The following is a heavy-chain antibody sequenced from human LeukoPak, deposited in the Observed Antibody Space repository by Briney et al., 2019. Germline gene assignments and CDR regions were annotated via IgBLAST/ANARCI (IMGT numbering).Heavy chain of an antibody. D-gene: IGHD1-26*01. CDR2: INEDGSTT. CDR3: ARDLGGRSGY. CDR1: GFTFSSYW. J-gene: IGHJ4*02. Sequence: PGGSLRLSCAASGFTFSSYWMHWARQAPGKGLVWVSRINEDGSTTNYADSVKGRFTISRDNAKNTLYLQMNSLRAEDTAVYYCARDLGGRSGYWGQGTLVTVSS. V-gene: IGHV3-74*01.